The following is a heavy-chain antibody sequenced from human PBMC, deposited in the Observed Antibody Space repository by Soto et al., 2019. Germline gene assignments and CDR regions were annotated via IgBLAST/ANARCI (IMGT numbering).Heavy chain of an antibody. Sequence: QVQLVESGGGVVQTGRSLRLSCAASGFTFSSYAMHWVRQAPGKGLEWVAVISYDGSNKYYADSVKGRFTISRDNSKNTLYLQMNSLRAEDTAVYYCARSRTMIVVDFDYWGQGTLVTVSS. D-gene: IGHD3-22*01. V-gene: IGHV3-30-3*01. CDR1: GFTFSSYA. CDR3: ARSRTMIVVDFDY. CDR2: ISYDGSNK. J-gene: IGHJ4*02.